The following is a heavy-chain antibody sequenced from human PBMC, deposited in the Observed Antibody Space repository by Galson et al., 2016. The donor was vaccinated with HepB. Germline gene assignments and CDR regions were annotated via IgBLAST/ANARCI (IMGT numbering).Heavy chain of an antibody. V-gene: IGHV1-18*01. J-gene: IGHJ4*02. CDR1: GYTFTTSG. Sequence: SVKVSCKASGYTFTTSGISWVRQAPGQGLEWMGWISTYSGNPKYAQKFQGGLTLTTDSSTTTAYMELRILRFDATALYNCARAFQNSFDSWGQGTLVTVSS. CDR3: ARAFQNSFDS. D-gene: IGHD2/OR15-2a*01. CDR2: ISTYSGNP.